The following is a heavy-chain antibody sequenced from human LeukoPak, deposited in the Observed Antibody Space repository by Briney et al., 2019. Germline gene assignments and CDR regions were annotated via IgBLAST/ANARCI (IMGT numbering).Heavy chain of an antibody. V-gene: IGHV4-39*01. J-gene: IGHJ4*02. CDR1: GGSISSSSYY. CDR2: IYYSGST. CDR3: ARRTSPSNYYDSSGYYIDY. Sequence: SETLSLTCTVSGGSISSSSYYWGWIRQPPGKGLEWIGSIYYSGSTYYNPSLKSRVTISVDTSKNQFSLKLSSVTAADTAVYYCARRTSPSNYYDSSGYYIDYWGQGTLVTVSS. D-gene: IGHD3-22*01.